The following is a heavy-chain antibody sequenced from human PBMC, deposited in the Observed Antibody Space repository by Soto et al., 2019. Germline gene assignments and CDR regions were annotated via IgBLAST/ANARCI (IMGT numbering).Heavy chain of an antibody. CDR1: GGTFSSYA. Sequence: ASLKVSCKASGGTFSSYAISWVRQAPGQGLEWMGGIIPIFGTANYAQKFQGRVTITADESTSTAYMELSSLRSEDTAVYYCARGRGPEMATPYDYWGQGTLVTVSS. V-gene: IGHV1-69*13. D-gene: IGHD5-12*01. CDR2: IIPIFGTA. CDR3: ARGRGPEMATPYDY. J-gene: IGHJ4*02.